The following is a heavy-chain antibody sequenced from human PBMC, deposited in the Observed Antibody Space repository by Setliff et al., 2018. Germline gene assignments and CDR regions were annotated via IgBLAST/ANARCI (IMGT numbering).Heavy chain of an antibody. CDR2: INPDGSEK. J-gene: IGHJ4*02. D-gene: IGHD3-10*01. CDR3: FGAGTCSY. V-gene: IGHV3-7*01. CDR1: GFTYNNCW. Sequence: GGSLRLSCGASGFTYNNCWVSWVRQAPGKGLEWLASINPDGSEKYYVDSVKGRFTISRGNAKNSLSLQMNSLRTEDTAVYYCFGAGTCSYWGQGTLVTVSS.